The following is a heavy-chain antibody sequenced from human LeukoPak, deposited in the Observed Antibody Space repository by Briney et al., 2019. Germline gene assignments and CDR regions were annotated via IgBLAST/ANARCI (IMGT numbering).Heavy chain of an antibody. D-gene: IGHD1-26*01. Sequence: PGWTLRLFCGSSRYTFSKYSRHWVSRASGKGLEWVSGNNSDEISTAYAESVKGRFTISRDNAKNTQYVQMNSLRAEDTDMYLCVYSGNFPFVYWGQGAPVTVSS. CDR2: NNSDEIST. CDR1: RYTFSKYS. J-gene: IGHJ4*02. V-gene: IGHV3-74*03. CDR3: VYSGNFPFVY.